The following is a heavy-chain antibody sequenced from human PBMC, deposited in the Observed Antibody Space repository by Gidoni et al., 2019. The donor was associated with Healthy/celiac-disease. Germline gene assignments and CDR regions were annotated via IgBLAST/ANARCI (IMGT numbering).Heavy chain of an antibody. CDR3: ARDCSGGSCYFYYGMDV. V-gene: IGHV3-30*04. CDR1: GFTFRSYA. D-gene: IGHD2-15*01. J-gene: IGHJ6*02. CDR2: ISYDGSNK. Sequence: QVQLVESGGGVVQPGRSLRLSCAASGFTFRSYAMHWVRQAPGKGLEWVAVISYDGSNKYYADAVKGRFTISRDNSRNTLYLQMNSLRAEDTAVYYCARDCSGGSCYFYYGMDVWGQGTTVTVSS.